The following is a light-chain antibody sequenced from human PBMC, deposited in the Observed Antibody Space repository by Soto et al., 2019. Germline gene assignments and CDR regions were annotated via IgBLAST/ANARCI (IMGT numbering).Light chain of an antibody. Sequence: QSVLTQPPSASATPGQRVTISWSGSTSNIEKFYVYWYQQLPGTAPKLLVYRDNQRPSGVPDRFSGSKSGTSASLAISGLRSDYAAYYYCAAWDDSLRGVVFGGWTKLTVL. V-gene: IGLV1-47*01. CDR2: RDN. CDR1: TSNIEKFY. J-gene: IGLJ2*01. CDR3: AAWDDSLRGVV.